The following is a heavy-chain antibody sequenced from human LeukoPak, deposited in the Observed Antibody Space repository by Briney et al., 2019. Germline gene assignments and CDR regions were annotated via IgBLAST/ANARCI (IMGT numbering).Heavy chain of an antibody. CDR1: GYTFISYS. J-gene: IGHJ4*02. CDR3: AFTGYSSSWPNPFDY. Sequence: ASVKVSCKASGYTFISYSISWVRQAPGQGLEWMGWITANNGNTNYAQKLQDRLTMTTDASTSTAYMELRSLRSDDTAVYYCAFTGYSSSWPNPFDYWGQGTLVTVSS. V-gene: IGHV1-18*01. CDR2: ITANNGNT. D-gene: IGHD6-13*01.